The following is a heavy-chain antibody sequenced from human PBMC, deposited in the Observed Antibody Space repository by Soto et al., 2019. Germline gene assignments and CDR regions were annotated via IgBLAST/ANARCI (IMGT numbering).Heavy chain of an antibody. J-gene: IGHJ4*02. Sequence: QVQLVQSGAEVKKPGASVKVSCKASGYTFSSYHISWVRQAPGQGLEWMGWISAYNGNTNYAQKLQGRVTMTTDTSTSTAYRELRSRRSDDTAVYSGASEGPPPDYWGQETLVTVSS. CDR3: ASEGPPPDY. CDR2: ISAYNGNT. V-gene: IGHV1-18*01. CDR1: GYTFSSYH.